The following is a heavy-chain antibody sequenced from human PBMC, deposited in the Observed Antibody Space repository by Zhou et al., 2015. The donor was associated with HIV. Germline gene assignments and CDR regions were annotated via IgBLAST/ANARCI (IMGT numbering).Heavy chain of an antibody. V-gene: IGHV3-11*04. CDR3: ARGPGWDVSYYLDS. J-gene: IGHJ4*02. CDR2: ISSRDDSR. CDR1: GFTMSDFF. D-gene: IGHD1-26*01. Sequence: QPLLVQSGGDVVKPGGSLRLSCAASGFTMSDFFMTWIRQAPGQGLEWVSYISSRDDSRFYADSVKGRFTISRDKARNSLYLYMNSLRDDDTAFYYCARGPGWDVSYYLDSWGQGVLVSVSP.